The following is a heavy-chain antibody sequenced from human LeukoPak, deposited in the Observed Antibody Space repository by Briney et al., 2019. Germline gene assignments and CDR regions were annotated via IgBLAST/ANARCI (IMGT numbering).Heavy chain of an antibody. Sequence: ASVKVSCKASGYTFSGCYFHWVRQAPGEGFGWMGWINPNSGGTNYAQKFQGRVTMTRDTSISTAYMELTRLRSDDTAVYYCARALDALMAPDYWGQGTLVTVSS. CDR3: ARALDALMAPDY. D-gene: IGHD2-2*01. CDR1: GYTFSGCY. V-gene: IGHV1-2*02. J-gene: IGHJ4*02. CDR2: INPNSGGT.